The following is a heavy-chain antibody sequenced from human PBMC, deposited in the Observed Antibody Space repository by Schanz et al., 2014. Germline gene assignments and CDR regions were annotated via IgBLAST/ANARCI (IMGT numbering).Heavy chain of an antibody. CDR2: IGGDASRT. CDR3: ARAPPLVRGIAGWFGP. J-gene: IGHJ5*02. V-gene: IGHV3-23*04. D-gene: IGHD3-10*01. CDR1: GFNFITFA. Sequence: EVHLVESGGGLVQPGGSLRLSCAASGFNFITFAMSWVRQAPGKGPEWVSAIGGDASRTYYADSVKGRFTISRDNSKSPRYLQMNSLGADDTAVYYGARAPPLVRGIAGWFGPWGQGSLVTVSS.